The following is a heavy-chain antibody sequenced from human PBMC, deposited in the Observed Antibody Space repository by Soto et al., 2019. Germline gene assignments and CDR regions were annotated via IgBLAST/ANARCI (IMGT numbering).Heavy chain of an antibody. CDR1: GGTFNNYG. D-gene: IGHD3-9*01. Sequence: QVQLVQSGAEVKKPGSSVKVSCKASGGTFNNYGMGWVRQAPGQGREWMGGIIPMIPRTNYAQKFQGRVTLTADASRSTAYMELRSLRSEDTAVYYCASGDYDVLTGYSYDDWGQGPLVTVSS. V-gene: IGHV1-69*01. CDR2: IIPMIPRT. CDR3: ASGDYDVLTGYSYDD. J-gene: IGHJ4*02.